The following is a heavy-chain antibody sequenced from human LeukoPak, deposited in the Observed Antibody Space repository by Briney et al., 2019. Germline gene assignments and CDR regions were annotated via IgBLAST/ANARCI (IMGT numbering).Heavy chain of an antibody. J-gene: IGHJ4*02. D-gene: IGHD6-13*01. Sequence: ASVKVSCKASGYTYTSYDINWVRQATGQGLEWMGWMNPNSGNTGYAQKFQGRVTMTRNTSISTAYMELSSLRSEDTAVYYCARRFSIAAAGRKRAYYFDYWGQGTLVTVSS. CDR1: GYTYTSYD. V-gene: IGHV1-8*01. CDR2: MNPNSGNT. CDR3: ARRFSIAAAGRKRAYYFDY.